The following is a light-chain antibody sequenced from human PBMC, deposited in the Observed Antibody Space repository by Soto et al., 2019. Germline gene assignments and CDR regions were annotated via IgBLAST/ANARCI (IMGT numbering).Light chain of an antibody. J-gene: IGLJ1*01. V-gene: IGLV1-40*01. CDR3: QSYDSSLSTYV. CDR1: SSNIGAGHD. CDR2: GNS. Sequence: QSVLTQPPSVSGAPGQMVTISCTGSSSNIGAGHDVHWYQQFPGTAPKLLIFGNSDRPSGVPDRFSGSKSGTSASLAITGLQAEDEADYFCQSYDSSLSTYVFGTGTKV.